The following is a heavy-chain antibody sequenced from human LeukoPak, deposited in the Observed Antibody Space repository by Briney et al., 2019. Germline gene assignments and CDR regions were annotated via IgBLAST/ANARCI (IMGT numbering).Heavy chain of an antibody. CDR3: AKAPYYYDSSGYYSHYYYMDV. Sequence: PGGSLRLSCAASGFTFSSYDMSWVRQAPGKGLEWVAFIRYDGSNKYYADSVKGRFTISRDNSKNTLYLQMNSLRAEDTAVYYCAKAPYYYDSSGYYSHYYYMDVWGKGTTVTISS. J-gene: IGHJ6*03. D-gene: IGHD3-22*01. CDR1: GFTFSSYD. CDR2: IRYDGSNK. V-gene: IGHV3-30*02.